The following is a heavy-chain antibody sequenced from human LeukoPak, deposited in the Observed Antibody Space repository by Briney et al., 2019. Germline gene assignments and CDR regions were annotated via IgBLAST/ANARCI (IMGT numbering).Heavy chain of an antibody. CDR2: ISSSGTTI. CDR1: GFTFSRYS. J-gene: IGHJ6*03. V-gene: IGHV3-48*01. CDR3: ARVRNEDYYYYYMDV. Sequence: GGSLRLSCAASGFTFSRYSMNWVRQAPGKGLEWVSYISSSGTTIYYADSVKGRFTISRDNAKNSLYLKMNSLRAEDTAVYYCARVRNEDYYYYYMDVWGKGTTVTVSS. D-gene: IGHD1-1*01.